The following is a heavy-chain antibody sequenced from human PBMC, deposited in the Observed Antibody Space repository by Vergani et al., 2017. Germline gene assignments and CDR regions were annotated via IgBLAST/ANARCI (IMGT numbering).Heavy chain of an antibody. CDR2: LSGSFGRS. Sequence: EVQLLESGGGLVQPGGSLRLSCAASGFTFNHYAMTWVRQAPGKGLEWVSTLSGSFGRSDYADSVKGRFTISRDNSKNTLYLQMNSLRAEDTAVYYCAKDIAAAGYYFDYWGQGTLVTVSS. V-gene: IGHV3-23*01. CDR1: GFTFNHYA. J-gene: IGHJ4*02. D-gene: IGHD6-13*01. CDR3: AKDIAAAGYYFDY.